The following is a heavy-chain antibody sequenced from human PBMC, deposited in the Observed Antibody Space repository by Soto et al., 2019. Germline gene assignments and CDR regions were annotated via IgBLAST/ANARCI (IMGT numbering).Heavy chain of an antibody. J-gene: IGHJ6*02. CDR2: ISSSSSYI. CDR3: ARGGIVATIYYYGMDV. Sequence: PGGSLRVSCAASGFTFSSYSMNWVRQAPGKGLEWVSSISSSSSYIYYADSVKGRFTISRDNAKNSLYLQMNSLRAEDTAVYYCARGGIVATIYYYGMDVWGQGTTVTVSS. CDR1: GFTFSSYS. V-gene: IGHV3-21*01. D-gene: IGHD5-12*01.